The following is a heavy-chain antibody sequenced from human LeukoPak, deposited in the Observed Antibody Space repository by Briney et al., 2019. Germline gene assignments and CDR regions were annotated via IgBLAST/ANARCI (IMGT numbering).Heavy chain of an antibody. D-gene: IGHD4-17*01. CDR1: GGPISSGGYY. Sequence: SETLSLTCTVSGGPISSGGYYWSWIRQHPGKGLEWIGYIYYSGSTYYNPSLKSRVTISVDTSKNQFSLKLSSVTAADTAVYYCARDPGVVYGDVHWFDPWGQGTLVTVSS. CDR3: ARDPGVVYGDVHWFDP. V-gene: IGHV4-31*03. CDR2: IYYSGST. J-gene: IGHJ5*02.